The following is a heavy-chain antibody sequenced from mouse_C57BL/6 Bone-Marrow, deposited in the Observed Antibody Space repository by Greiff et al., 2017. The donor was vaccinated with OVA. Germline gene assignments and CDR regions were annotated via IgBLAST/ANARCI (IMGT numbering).Heavy chain of an antibody. CDR1: GYAFSSSW. D-gene: IGHD1-1*01. J-gene: IGHJ4*01. CDR2: IYPGDGDP. V-gene: IGHV1-82*01. CDR3: ARKEATVVNYAMDY. Sequence: VQLQQSGPELVKPGASVKISCKASGYAFSSSWMNWVKQRPGKGLEWIGRIYPGDGDPNYNGKFKGKATLTADTSSSPAYMQRSSLTSDDSAVYFCARKEATVVNYAMDYWGQGTSVTVSS.